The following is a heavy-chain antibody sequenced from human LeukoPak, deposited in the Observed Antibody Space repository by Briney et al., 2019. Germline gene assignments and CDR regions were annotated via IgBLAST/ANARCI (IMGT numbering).Heavy chain of an antibody. CDR2: ITGSGGNT. V-gene: IGHV3-23*01. J-gene: IGHJ6*02. CDR3: AKAASSSWPSYYYGMDV. Sequence: GGSLRLSCVGSGFTFRSHAMSWVRQAPGKGLEWVSVITGSGGNTYYADSVKGRFTISKGNSKNTVYLQMSSLRVDDTAVYYCAKAASSSWPSYYYGMDVWGQGTTVTVSS. D-gene: IGHD6-13*01. CDR1: GFTFRSHA.